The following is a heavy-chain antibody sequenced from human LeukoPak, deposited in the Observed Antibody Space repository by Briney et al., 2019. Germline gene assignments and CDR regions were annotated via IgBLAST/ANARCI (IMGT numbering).Heavy chain of an antibody. D-gene: IGHD3-22*01. CDR1: GGSFSGYY. CDR2: INHSGST. CDR3: ARVKGRYYYDSNNWFDP. J-gene: IGHJ5*02. V-gene: IGHV4-34*01. Sequence: SETLSLTCAVYGGSFSGYYWSWIRQPPGKGLEWIGEINHSGSTNYNPSLKSRVTISVDTSKNQFSLKLSSVTAADTAVYYCARVKGRYYYDSNNWFDPWGQGTLVTVSS.